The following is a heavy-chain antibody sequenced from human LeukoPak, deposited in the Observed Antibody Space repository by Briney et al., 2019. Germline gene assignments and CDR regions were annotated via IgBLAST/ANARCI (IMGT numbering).Heavy chain of an antibody. V-gene: IGHV4-4*02. CDR2: VHLDGRT. D-gene: IGHD1-26*01. Sequence: KPSETLSLTCGVSGGSVSSTNWWTWIRQPPGKGLEWIGEVHLDGRTNFNPSLKSRVTLSVDTSKHQFSLKLTSMTAADAAVYYCASSVGSTDYWGQGALVTVSS. CDR3: ASSVGSTDY. J-gene: IGHJ4*02. CDR1: GGSVSSTNW.